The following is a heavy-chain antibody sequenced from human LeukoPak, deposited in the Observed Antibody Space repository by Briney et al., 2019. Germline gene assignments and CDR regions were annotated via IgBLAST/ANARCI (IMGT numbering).Heavy chain of an antibody. CDR1: GGSIISGSHF. V-gene: IGHV4-39*07. CDR3: ARVPYEIRLYYMDV. J-gene: IGHJ6*03. D-gene: IGHD2-21*01. Sequence: SETLSLTCTVSGGSIISGSHFWAWIRQPPGKGLEWIGFIFYSGITYYNPSLTSRVTISVDTSGNQFSLKVTSVTAADAAVYYCARVPYEIRLYYMDVWGEGTTVTVSS. CDR2: IFYSGIT.